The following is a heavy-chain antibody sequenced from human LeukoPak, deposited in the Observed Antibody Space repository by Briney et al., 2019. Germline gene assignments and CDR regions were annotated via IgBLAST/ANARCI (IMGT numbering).Heavy chain of an antibody. CDR1: GFTFSSYA. V-gene: IGHV3-23*01. CDR3: ARGYQSDYYDSSGYFDY. J-gene: IGHJ4*02. Sequence: GGSLRLSCAASGFTFSSYAMSWVRQVPGKGLEWVSVISGSGDNTYYADSVKGRFTISRDNSKNTLYLQMNSLRAEDTAVYYCARGYQSDYYDSSGYFDYWGQGTLVTVSS. CDR2: ISGSGDNT. D-gene: IGHD3-22*01.